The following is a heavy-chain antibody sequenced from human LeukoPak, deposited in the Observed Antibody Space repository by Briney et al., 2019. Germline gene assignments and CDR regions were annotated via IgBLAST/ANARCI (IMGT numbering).Heavy chain of an antibody. CDR1: GFAFSSYG. D-gene: IGHD2-2*02. CDR2: IQYDGSNK. V-gene: IGHV3-30*02. Sequence: GGSLRLSCAASGFAFSSYGFHWVRQAPGKGLEWVAFIQYDGSNKYYAGSVKGRFTISRDKSKNTLYLQMNSLRAEDTAVYYCARDASVVPAAISTYFDYWGQGTLVTVSS. CDR3: ARDASVVPAAISTYFDY. J-gene: IGHJ4*02.